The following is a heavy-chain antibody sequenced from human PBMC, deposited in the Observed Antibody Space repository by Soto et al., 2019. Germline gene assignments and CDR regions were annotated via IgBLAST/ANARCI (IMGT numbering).Heavy chain of an antibody. J-gene: IGHJ2*01. CDR1: GGTFSSHT. CDR2: IIPALGTA. Sequence: QDQLVQSGAEVKKPGSSVKVSCKASGGTFSSHTFSWVRQAPGQGLEWMGRIIPALGTATYEQKFQGRVKIPADESATTVYMELNSLRSEATAGYYCARPDFGDYWYFDLWGRGTLVTVSS. V-gene: IGHV1-69*08. D-gene: IGHD4-17*01. CDR3: ARPDFGDYWYFDL.